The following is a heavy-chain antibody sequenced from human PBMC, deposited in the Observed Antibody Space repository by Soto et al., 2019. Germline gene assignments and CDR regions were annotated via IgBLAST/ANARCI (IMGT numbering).Heavy chain of an antibody. CDR3: ARHYDILTGLGYYGMDV. CDR2: IYYSGST. V-gene: IGHV4-30-4*01. CDR1: GGSISSGDYY. J-gene: IGHJ6*02. Sequence: QVQLQESGPGLVKPSQTLSLTCTVSGGSISSGDYYWSWIRQPPGKGLEWIGYIYYSGSTYYNPSLKSRVTISVDTSKNQFSLKLSSVTAADTAVYYCARHYDILTGLGYYGMDVWGQGTTVTVSS. D-gene: IGHD3-9*01.